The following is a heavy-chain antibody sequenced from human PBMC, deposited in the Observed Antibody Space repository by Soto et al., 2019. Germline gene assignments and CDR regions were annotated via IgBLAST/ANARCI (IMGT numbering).Heavy chain of an antibody. V-gene: IGHV6-1*01. J-gene: IGHJ6*02. CDR1: GDSVSSNSAA. CDR3: ARTHSVSWDHYYYGMDV. Sequence: SQTLSLTCAISGDSVSSNSAAWNWIRQSPSRGLEWLGRTYYRSKWYNDYAVSVKSRITINPDTSKNQFSLQLNSVTPEDTAVYYCARTHSVSWDHYYYGMDVWGQGTTVTVSS. D-gene: IGHD2-15*01. CDR2: TYYRSKWYN.